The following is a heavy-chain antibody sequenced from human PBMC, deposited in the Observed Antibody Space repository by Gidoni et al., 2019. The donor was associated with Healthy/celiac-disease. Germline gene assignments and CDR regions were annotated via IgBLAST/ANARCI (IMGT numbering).Heavy chain of an antibody. Sequence: QVQLVQSGAEVKKPGASVKVSCKASGYTFTSYAMHWVRQAPGQRLEWMGWINAGNGNTKYSQKFQGRVTITRDTSASTAYMELSSLRSEDTAVYYCARVDSSSRGLDVWGQGTTVTVSS. J-gene: IGHJ6*02. V-gene: IGHV1-3*01. CDR1: GYTFTSYA. CDR2: INAGNGNT. D-gene: IGHD6-13*01. CDR3: ARVDSSSRGLDV.